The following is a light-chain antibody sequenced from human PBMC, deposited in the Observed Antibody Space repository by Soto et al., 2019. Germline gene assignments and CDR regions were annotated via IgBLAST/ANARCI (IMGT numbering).Light chain of an antibody. CDR1: QSISSY. CDR2: AAS. V-gene: IGKV1-39*01. J-gene: IGKJ3*01. CDR3: QQSYSTPLT. Sequence: DIQMTQSPSSLSASVGDRVTITCRASQSISSYLNWYQQKPGKAPKLLIYAASSLQSGVPSRFSGSGSGTDFTLTISSLQPEDVATYYCQQSYSTPLTCGPGTKVDIK.